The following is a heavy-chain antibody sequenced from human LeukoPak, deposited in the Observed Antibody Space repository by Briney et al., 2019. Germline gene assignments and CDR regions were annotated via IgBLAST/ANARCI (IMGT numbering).Heavy chain of an antibody. CDR3: AREGATTFHAFDI. CDR2: INPSGGST. D-gene: IGHD1-26*01. Sequence: ASVKVSCKASGYTFTSYYMHWVRQAPGQGLEWMGIINPSGGSTGYAQKFQGRVTMTRDTSTSTVYMELSSLRSEDTAVYYCAREGATTFHAFDIWGQGTMVTVSS. V-gene: IGHV1-46*01. J-gene: IGHJ3*02. CDR1: GYTFTSYY.